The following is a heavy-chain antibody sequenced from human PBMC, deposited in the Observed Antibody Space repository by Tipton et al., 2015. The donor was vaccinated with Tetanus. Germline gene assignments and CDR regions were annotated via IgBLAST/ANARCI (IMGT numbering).Heavy chain of an antibody. CDR1: GYTFTDHY. CDR2: INPSTGGT. CDR3: ARSMAAAGTGWFGP. D-gene: IGHD6-13*01. Sequence: QVQLVQSGAEVKKPGASVTVSCKTSGYTFTDHYIHWVRQAPGQGLEWMGWINPSTGGTNYAQKFQGRVTVTSDTAISTAYMDLRRLTSDDTAVYYGARSMAAAGTGWFGPWGQGTLVTVSS. J-gene: IGHJ5*02. V-gene: IGHV1-2*02.